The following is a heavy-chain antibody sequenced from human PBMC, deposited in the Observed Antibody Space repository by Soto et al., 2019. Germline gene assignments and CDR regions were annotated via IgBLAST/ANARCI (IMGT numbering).Heavy chain of an antibody. J-gene: IGHJ4*02. CDR3: AKDRDIVVVPAGPLFDY. V-gene: IGHV3-23*01. D-gene: IGHD2-2*01. Sequence: GGSLRLSCAASGFTFSSYAMSWVRQAPGKGLEWVSAISGSGGGTYYGDSVKGRFTISSDNSKNTLYLQMNSLRAEDTAVYYCAKDRDIVVVPAGPLFDYWGQGTLVTVSS. CDR1: GFTFSSYA. CDR2: ISGSGGGT.